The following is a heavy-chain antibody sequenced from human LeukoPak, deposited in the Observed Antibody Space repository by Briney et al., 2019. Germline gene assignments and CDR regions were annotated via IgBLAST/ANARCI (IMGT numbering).Heavy chain of an antibody. CDR3: ARGGYYDSSGEPFDY. CDR2: IYTSGST. V-gene: IGHV4-4*07. D-gene: IGHD3-22*01. CDR1: GGSICSYY. Sequence: PSETLSLTCTVSGGSICSYYWSWIRQPAGKGLEWIGRIYTSGSTNYNPSLKSRVTMSVDTSKNQFSLKLSSVTAADTAVYYCARGGYYDSSGEPFDYWGQGTLVTVSS. J-gene: IGHJ4*02.